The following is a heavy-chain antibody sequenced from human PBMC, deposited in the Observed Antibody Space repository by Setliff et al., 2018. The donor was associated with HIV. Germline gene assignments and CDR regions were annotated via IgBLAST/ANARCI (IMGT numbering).Heavy chain of an antibody. D-gene: IGHD6-19*01. CDR2: INADNGNT. CDR1: GYTFTSYA. Sequence: ASVKVSCKASGYTFTSYAMHWVRQAPGQRLEWMGWINADNGNTKYSQKFQGRVTITRDTSASTAYMELSSLRSEDTAVYYCATFYSTGWYNPWGQGTLVTVSS. V-gene: IGHV1-3*01. CDR3: ATFYSTGWYNP. J-gene: IGHJ5*02.